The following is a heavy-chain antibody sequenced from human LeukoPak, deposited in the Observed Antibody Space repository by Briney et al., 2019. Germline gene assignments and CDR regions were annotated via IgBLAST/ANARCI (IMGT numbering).Heavy chain of an antibody. Sequence: SETLSLTCAVSGGSISSGSYYWSWIRQPAGKGLEWIGRIYTSGSTNYNPSLKSRVTISVDTSKNQFSLKLSSVAAADTAVYYCARAGGPYCGGDCYQYFDYWGQGTLVTVSS. V-gene: IGHV4-61*02. J-gene: IGHJ4*02. CDR1: GGSISSGSYY. D-gene: IGHD2-21*02. CDR3: ARAGGPYCGGDCYQYFDY. CDR2: IYTSGST.